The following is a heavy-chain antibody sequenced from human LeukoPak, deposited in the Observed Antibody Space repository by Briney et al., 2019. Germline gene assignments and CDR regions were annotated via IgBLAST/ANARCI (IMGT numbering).Heavy chain of an antibody. CDR3: AREYTSSSWEC. CDR1: GGTFSSYT. V-gene: IGHV1-69*04. J-gene: IGHJ4*02. Sequence: SVKVSCKASGGTFSSYTISWVRQAPGQGLEWMGRIIPILGIANYAQKFQGRVTITADKSTSTAYMELSSLRSEDTAVYYCAREYTSSSWECWGQGTLVTVSS. CDR2: IIPILGIA. D-gene: IGHD6-6*01.